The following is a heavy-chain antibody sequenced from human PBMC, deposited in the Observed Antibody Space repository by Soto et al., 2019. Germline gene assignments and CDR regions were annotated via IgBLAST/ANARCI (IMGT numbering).Heavy chain of an antibody. CDR1: GVTFSDYP. V-gene: IGHV3-48*02. Sequence: GGSLRLSCAASGVTFSDYPMNWVRQAPGKGLEWVSHIRGDPSSILYADSLKGRVTTSRDNAKDSLYLQMNSLSDEDTAVYYCARDHDYAFDYWGEGTLVTVSS. CDR3: ARDHDYAFDY. CDR2: IRGDPSSI. J-gene: IGHJ4*02. D-gene: IGHD4-17*01.